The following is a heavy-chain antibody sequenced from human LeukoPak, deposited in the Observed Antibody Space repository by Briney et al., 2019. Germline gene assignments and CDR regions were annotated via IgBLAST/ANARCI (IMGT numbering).Heavy chain of an antibody. V-gene: IGHV3-7*03. CDR2: IKQDGSEK. J-gene: IGHJ4*02. CDR3: AKDYSEVVVITTGLDY. CDR1: GFTFSSYW. Sequence: GGSLRLSCAASGFTFSSYWMSWVRQAPGKGLEWVANIKQDGSEKYYVDSVKGRFTISRDNAKNSLYLQMNSLRAEDTALYYCAKDYSEVVVITTGLDYWGQGTLVTVSS. D-gene: IGHD3-22*01.